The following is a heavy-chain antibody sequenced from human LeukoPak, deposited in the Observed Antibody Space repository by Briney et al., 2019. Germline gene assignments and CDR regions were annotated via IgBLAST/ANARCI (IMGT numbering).Heavy chain of an antibody. V-gene: IGHV3-30*03. CDR2: ISYDGSNK. CDR3: AANPPTVTPSPYYYYMDV. J-gene: IGHJ6*03. CDR1: GFTFSSYG. D-gene: IGHD4-11*01. Sequence: QPGGSLRLSCAASGFTFSSYGMHWVRQAPGKGLEWVAVISYDGSNKYYADSVKGRFTISRDNSKNTLYLQMNSLRAEDTAVYYCAANPPTVTPSPYYYYMDVWGKGTTVTVSS.